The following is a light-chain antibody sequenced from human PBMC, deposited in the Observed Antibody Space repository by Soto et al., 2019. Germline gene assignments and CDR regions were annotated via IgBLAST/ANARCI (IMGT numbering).Light chain of an antibody. CDR3: QQSYSTRVT. V-gene: IGKV1-39*01. CDR1: QSISTY. CDR2: AAS. Sequence: DIQMNQSPSSLSAAIGDRVTITCRASQSISTYLNWYRQTPGKAPKLLIYAASTLESGVPSRFSGSGSETDFTLTISSLQPEDFATYYCQQSYSTRVTFGQGTKVDI. J-gene: IGKJ2*01.